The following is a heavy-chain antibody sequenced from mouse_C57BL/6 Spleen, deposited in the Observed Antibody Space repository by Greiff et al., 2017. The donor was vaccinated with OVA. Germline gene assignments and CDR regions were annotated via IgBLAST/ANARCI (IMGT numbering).Heavy chain of an antibody. CDR3: ARPFDY. CDR2: ISSGGSYT. CDR1: GFTFSSYG. J-gene: IGHJ2*01. V-gene: IGHV5-6*01. Sequence: EVKLVESGGDLVKPGGSLKLSCAASGFTFSSYGMSWVRQTPDKRLEWVANISSGGSYTYYPDSVKGRVTISRDNAKNTLYLQMSNLNSEDTAMYYCARPFDYWGQGTTLTVSS.